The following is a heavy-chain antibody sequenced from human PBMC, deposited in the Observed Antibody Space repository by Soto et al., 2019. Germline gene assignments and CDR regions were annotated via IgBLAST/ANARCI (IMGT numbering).Heavy chain of an antibody. D-gene: IGHD1-7*01. CDR1: GGSFSGYY. Sequence: QVQLQQWGAGLLKPSETLSLTCAVYGGSFSGYYWSWIRQPPGKGLEWIGEINHSGSTNYNPSLKSRVXXXXXXXXXXXXXXXXXXXXXXTXVYYCARDDGAVTGTTGAFDYWGQGTLVTVSS. CDR2: INHSGST. CDR3: ARDDGAVTGTTGAFDY. J-gene: IGHJ4*02. V-gene: IGHV4-34*01.